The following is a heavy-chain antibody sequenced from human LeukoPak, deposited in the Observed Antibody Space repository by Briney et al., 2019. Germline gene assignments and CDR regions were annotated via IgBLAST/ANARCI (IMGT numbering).Heavy chain of an antibody. Sequence: GGSLRLSCAASGFTFSSYSMNWVRQAPGKGLEWVSSISSSSSYIYYADSVKGRFTISRDNAKNSLYLQMNSLRAEDTAVYYCARDAIYGVDIDYWGQGTLVTVSS. J-gene: IGHJ4*02. D-gene: IGHD3-3*01. CDR1: GFTFSSYS. V-gene: IGHV3-21*01. CDR3: ARDAIYGVDIDY. CDR2: ISSSSSYI.